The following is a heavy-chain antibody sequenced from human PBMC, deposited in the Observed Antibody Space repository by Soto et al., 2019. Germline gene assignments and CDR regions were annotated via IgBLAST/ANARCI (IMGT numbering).Heavy chain of an antibody. CDR2: IFAGGST. J-gene: IGHJ6*03. CDR3: ARCNYGWDDYYYYYMDV. V-gene: IGHV3-53*04. CDR1: GFTVSTNY. Sequence: EVQVVESGGGLVQPGGSLRLSYAASGFTVSTNYMSWVRQAPGKGLEWVSVIFAGGSTYYADSVKGRFTISRHNSRNTLYLQMNSLRAEDTAVYYCARCNYGWDDYYYYYMDVWGKGTTVTVSS. D-gene: IGHD3-10*01.